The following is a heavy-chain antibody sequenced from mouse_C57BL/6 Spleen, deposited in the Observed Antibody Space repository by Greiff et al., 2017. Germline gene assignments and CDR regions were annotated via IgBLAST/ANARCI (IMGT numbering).Heavy chain of an antibody. CDR3: ARSDYYGSPFAY. V-gene: IGHV14-2*01. D-gene: IGHD1-1*01. CDR1: GFNIKDYY. Sequence: EVQLQQSGAELVKPGASVKLSCTASGFNIKDYYMHWVKQRTEQGLEWIGRIDPEDGETKYAPQFQGKATITADTSSNTAYLQLSSLTSEDTAVYYCARSDYYGSPFAYWGQGTLVTVSA. CDR2: IDPEDGET. J-gene: IGHJ3*01.